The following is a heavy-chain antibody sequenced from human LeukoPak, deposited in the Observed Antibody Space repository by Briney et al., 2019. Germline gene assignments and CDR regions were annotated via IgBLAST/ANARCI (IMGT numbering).Heavy chain of an antibody. CDR2: INGSSSDT. CDR1: GFTFSDYY. V-gene: IGHV3-11*03. Sequence: PGRSLRLSCAASGFTFSDYYMTWICQAPGRGLEWISYINGSSSDTKYADSVKGRFTISRDNAKNSLYLLMNSLRAEDTAVYYCARRGTTYCTVDSCHPNWFDPWGQGTLVTVSS. CDR3: ARRGTTYCTVDSCHPNWFDP. D-gene: IGHD2-15*01. J-gene: IGHJ5*02.